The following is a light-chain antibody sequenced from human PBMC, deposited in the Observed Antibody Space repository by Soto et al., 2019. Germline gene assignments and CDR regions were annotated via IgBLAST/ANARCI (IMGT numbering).Light chain of an antibody. CDR3: QQRSNWPLT. CDR2: DVS. Sequence: ESVLTQSPATLSLSPGERATLSCRASQGVGTYLAWYQHKPGQAPRLLIYDVSNRATGVPARFSGSGPGTDFTLTISSLEPEDLAVYYCQQRSNWPLTFGGGTKVDIK. J-gene: IGKJ4*01. CDR1: QGVGTY. V-gene: IGKV3D-11*01.